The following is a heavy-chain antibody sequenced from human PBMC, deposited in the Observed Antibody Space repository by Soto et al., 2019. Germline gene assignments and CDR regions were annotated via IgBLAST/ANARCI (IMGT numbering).Heavy chain of an antibody. CDR2: IYYSGST. CDR3: ARRWGYSFDY. V-gene: IGHV4-39*01. D-gene: IGHD7-27*01. Sequence: QLQLQESGPGLVKPSETLSLTCTVSGGSISSYYWGWIRRPPGKGLEWIGSIYYSGSTYYNPSLKSGVTISVDTSKNQFSLNLSSVTAADTAVYYCARRWGYSFDYWGQGTLVTVSS. J-gene: IGHJ4*02. CDR1: GGSISSYY.